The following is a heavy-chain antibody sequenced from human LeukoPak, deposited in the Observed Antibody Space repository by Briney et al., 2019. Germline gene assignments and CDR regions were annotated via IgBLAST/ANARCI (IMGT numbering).Heavy chain of an antibody. CDR3: ARAGFALAPHRGTPFDY. Sequence: PSETLSLTCTLSGGSISTYYWSWVRQPPGKGLEWIGYIYYTGSTDYNPSLKSRVTMSVDTSKNQFSLKLTSVTAADTAVYYCARAGFALAPHRGTPFDYWGQGTLVTVSS. V-gene: IGHV4-59*12. CDR2: IYYTGST. D-gene: IGHD6-6*01. CDR1: GGSISTYY. J-gene: IGHJ4*02.